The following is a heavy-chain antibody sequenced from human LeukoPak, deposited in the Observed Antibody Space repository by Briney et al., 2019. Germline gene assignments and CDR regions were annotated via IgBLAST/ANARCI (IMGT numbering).Heavy chain of an antibody. D-gene: IGHD3-10*01. CDR1: GGSISSSSYY. CDR3: ARQKWITMVRGVINWFDP. V-gene: IGHV4-39*01. Sequence: SETLSLTCTVSGGSISSSSYYGAWIRQPPGKGLEWIGSINYSGNTYYNPSLKSRVTISVDTSKSQFSLKLSSVTAADTAGYYCARQKWITMVRGVINWFDPWGQGTLVTVSS. CDR2: INYSGNT. J-gene: IGHJ5*02.